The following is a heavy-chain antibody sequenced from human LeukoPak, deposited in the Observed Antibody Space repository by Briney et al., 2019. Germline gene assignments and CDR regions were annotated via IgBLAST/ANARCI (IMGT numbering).Heavy chain of an antibody. J-gene: IGHJ4*02. Sequence: ESLQISCKCSGYHFTSYWIGWVRPLPGKGLEWMGIIYPGDSDTRYSPSFQGQVTNSADKPISTPYLQWTSLKPSDPAINYRMRSYYDSSGYSHYDYWGQGTLDSVSS. CDR1: GYHFTSYW. CDR3: MRSYYDSSGYSHYDY. D-gene: IGHD3-22*01. CDR2: IYPGDSDT. V-gene: IGHV5-51*04.